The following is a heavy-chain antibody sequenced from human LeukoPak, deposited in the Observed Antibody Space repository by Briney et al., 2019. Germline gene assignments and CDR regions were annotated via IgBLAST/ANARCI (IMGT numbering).Heavy chain of an antibody. CDR1: GSTFSTYW. Sequence: GGSLRLSCAASGSTFSTYWMHWVRQVPGKGLVWVSRINTDGSRTNYADSVKGRFTISRDNAKNTLYLQMNSLRAEDTAVYVCARDRVSGSYKGYLDYWGQGTLVTVSS. V-gene: IGHV3-74*01. J-gene: IGHJ4*02. D-gene: IGHD6-19*01. CDR2: INTDGSRT. CDR3: ARDRVSGSYKGYLDY.